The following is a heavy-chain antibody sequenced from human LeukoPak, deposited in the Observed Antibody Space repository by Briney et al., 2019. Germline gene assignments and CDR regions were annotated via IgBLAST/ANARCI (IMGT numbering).Heavy chain of an antibody. CDR1: GFTVSSNY. J-gene: IGHJ6*02. Sequence: GGSLRLSCAASGFTVSSNYMNWVRQAPGKGLEWVANIKQDGSEKYYVDSVKGRFTISRDNAKNSVYLQMNSLRAEDTAVYYCARAMDVWGQGTTVTVSS. V-gene: IGHV3-7*01. CDR2: IKQDGSEK. CDR3: ARAMDV.